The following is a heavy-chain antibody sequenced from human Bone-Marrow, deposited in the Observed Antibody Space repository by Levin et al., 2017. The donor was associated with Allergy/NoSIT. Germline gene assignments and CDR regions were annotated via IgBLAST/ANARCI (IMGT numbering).Heavy chain of an antibody. V-gene: IGHV3-11*01. CDR3: ARMYSGSYLVY. D-gene: IGHD1-26*01. CDR1: GFSFSDYY. CDR2: ISSTGDSI. Sequence: GESLKISCAASGFSFSDYYMSWIRQAPGKGLEWVSYISSTGDSIYYADSVKGRFTISRDNAKNSLFLQMNSLRAEDTAVYYCARMYSGSYLVYWGQGTLVTVSS. J-gene: IGHJ4*02.